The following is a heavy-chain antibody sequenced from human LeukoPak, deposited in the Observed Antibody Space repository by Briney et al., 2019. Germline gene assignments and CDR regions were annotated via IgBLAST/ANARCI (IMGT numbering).Heavy chain of an antibody. D-gene: IGHD6-13*01. V-gene: IGHV3-64*01. CDR2: ISSNGGTT. CDR1: GFTFSSYE. J-gene: IGHJ4*02. Sequence: PGGSLRLSCAASGFTFSSYEMTWVRQAPGKGLEYVSAISSNGGTTYYANSVRGRFTISRDNSKNTLYLQMNSLRAEDTALYYCAKTGGIAAAHWGQGTLVTVSS. CDR3: AKTGGIAAAH.